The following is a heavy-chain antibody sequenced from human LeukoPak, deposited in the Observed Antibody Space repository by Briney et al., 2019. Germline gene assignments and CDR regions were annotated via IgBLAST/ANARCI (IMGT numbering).Heavy chain of an antibody. Sequence: GGSLRLSCAASGFTFSSYAMHWVRQASGKGLEWVGRIRSKANSYATAYAASVKGRFTISRDDSKNTAYLQMNSLKTEDTAVYYCTRESLGYSNYAFDYWGQGTLVTVSS. J-gene: IGHJ4*02. CDR2: IRSKANSYAT. D-gene: IGHD4-11*01. CDR1: GFTFSSYA. V-gene: IGHV3-73*01. CDR3: TRESLGYSNYAFDY.